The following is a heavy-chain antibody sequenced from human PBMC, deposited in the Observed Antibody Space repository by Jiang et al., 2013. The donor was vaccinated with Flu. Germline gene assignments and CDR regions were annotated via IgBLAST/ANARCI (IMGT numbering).Heavy chain of an antibody. D-gene: IGHD2/OR15-2a*01. V-gene: IGHV4-59*01. CDR1: GGSISSYY. CDR2: IYYSGST. J-gene: IGHJ5*02. CDR3: ARFLRASWFDP. Sequence: LLKPSETLSLTCTVSGGSISSYYWSWIRQPPGKGLEWIGYIYYSGSTNYNPSLKSRVTISVDTSKNQFSLKLSSVTAADTAVYYCARFLRASWFDPWGQGTRVTVSS.